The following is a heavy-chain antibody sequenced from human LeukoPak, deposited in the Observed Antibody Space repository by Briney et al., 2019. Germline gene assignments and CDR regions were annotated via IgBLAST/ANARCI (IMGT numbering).Heavy chain of an antibody. CDR2: MYSSGTP. Sequence: SEPLSLTCAVSGDSVSSYGWGWIRQSPGMGLEGFGYMYSSGTPNYTPSPERRVTMSFDTSKNESSLKLTSVTAANTAVYYCASGPTNGWHASHWGQGTLVTVSS. CDR3: ASGPTNGWHASH. V-gene: IGHV4-59*08. CDR1: GDSVSSYG. D-gene: IGHD6-19*01. J-gene: IGHJ4*02.